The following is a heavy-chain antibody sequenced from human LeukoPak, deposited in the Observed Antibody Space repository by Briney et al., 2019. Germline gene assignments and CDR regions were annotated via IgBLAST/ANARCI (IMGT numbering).Heavy chain of an antibody. CDR2: INHSGST. Sequence: PSETLSLTCAVYGGSFSGYYWSWIRQPPGKGLEWLGEINHSGSTNYNPSLKSRVTISVDTSKNQFSLKLSSVTAADTAVYYCARIAARGDYWGQGTLVTVSS. CDR1: GGSFSGYY. J-gene: IGHJ4*02. D-gene: IGHD6-6*01. CDR3: ARIAARGDY. V-gene: IGHV4-34*01.